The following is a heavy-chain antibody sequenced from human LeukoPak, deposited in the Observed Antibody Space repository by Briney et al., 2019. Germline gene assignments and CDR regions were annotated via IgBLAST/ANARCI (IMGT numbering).Heavy chain of an antibody. CDR3: ARDPMVRGVISGYFDY. J-gene: IGHJ4*02. V-gene: IGHV3-21*01. CDR2: ISSSSSYI. D-gene: IGHD3-10*01. Sequence: AGGSLRLSCAASGFTFSSYSMNWVRQAPGKGLEWVSSISSSSSYIYYADSVKGRSTISRDSAKNSLYLQMNSLRAEDTAVYYCARDPMVRGVISGYFDYWGQGTLVTVSS. CDR1: GFTFSSYS.